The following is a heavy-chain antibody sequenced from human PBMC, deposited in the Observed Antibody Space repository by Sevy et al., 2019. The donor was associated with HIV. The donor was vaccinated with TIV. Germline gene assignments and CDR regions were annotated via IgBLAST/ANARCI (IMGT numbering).Heavy chain of an antibody. CDR1: GFTFDDYA. V-gene: IGHV3-9*01. J-gene: IGHJ2*01. Sequence: GGSLRLSCAASGFTFDDYAMHWVRQAPGKGLEWVSGISWNSGSIGYADSVKGRFTISRDNAKNSLYLQMNGLRAEDTALYYCAKGPIAHMYSSGWYFDLWGRGTLVTVSS. CDR2: ISWNSGSI. D-gene: IGHD6-19*01. CDR3: AKGPIAHMYSSGWYFDL.